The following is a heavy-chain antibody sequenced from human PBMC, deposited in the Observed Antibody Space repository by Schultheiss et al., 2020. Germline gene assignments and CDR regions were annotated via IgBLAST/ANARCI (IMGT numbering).Heavy chain of an antibody. CDR2: IYWNDDK. V-gene: IGHV2-5*01. CDR1: GFSLSTSGVG. Sequence: SGPTLVKPTQTLTLTCTFSGFSLSTSGVGVGWIRQPPGKALEWLALIYWNDDKRYSPSLKSRLTITKDTSKNQVVLTMTNMDPVDTATYYCAHSNEGYCSGGSCYPAEYFQHWGQGTLVTVSS. D-gene: IGHD2-15*01. J-gene: IGHJ1*01. CDR3: AHSNEGYCSGGSCYPAEYFQH.